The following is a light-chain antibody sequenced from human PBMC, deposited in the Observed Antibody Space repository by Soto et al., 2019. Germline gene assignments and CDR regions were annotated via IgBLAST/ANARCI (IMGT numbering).Light chain of an antibody. CDR3: QKFRSIPSN. CDR1: QCIGSH. Sequence: DIQITHSPSSLSASVVERVTITFLASQCIGSHLAWYQQKPEKAPKPLIYVSSTLQSWGPSSFSASGSGTDVTLTISSMQAEDVVTYYCQKFRSIPSNFGQGTRLEIK. V-gene: IGKV1D-16*01. J-gene: IGKJ5*01. CDR2: VSS.